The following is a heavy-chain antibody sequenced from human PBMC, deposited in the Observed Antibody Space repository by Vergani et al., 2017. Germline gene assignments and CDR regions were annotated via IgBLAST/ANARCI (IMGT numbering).Heavy chain of an antibody. V-gene: IGHV4-34*01. J-gene: IGHJ4*02. CDR2: INHSGST. CDR1: GGSFSGYY. Sequence: QVQLQQWGAGLLKPSETLSLTCAVYGGSFSGYYWSWIRQPPGKGLEWIGEINHSGSTNYNPSLKSRVTISVDTSKNQFSLTPSSVTAADTAVYYCARGLLRSFREGHGPFDYWGQGTLVTVSS. D-gene: IGHD3-16*02. CDR3: ARGLLRSFREGHGPFDY.